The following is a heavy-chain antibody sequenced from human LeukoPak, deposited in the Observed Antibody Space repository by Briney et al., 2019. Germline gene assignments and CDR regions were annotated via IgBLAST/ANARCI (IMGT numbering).Heavy chain of an antibody. CDR2: VSGSGGST. CDR1: AFTFSSYA. J-gene: IGHJ2*01. V-gene: IGHV3-23*01. D-gene: IGHD6-19*01. Sequence: GGSLTLSCAASAFTFSSYAMSWVRQAPGKGLEWVSGVSGSGGSTYYADSVKGRFTISRDNSKNTLYLQLNSLRVEDTAEYYCAKTLRESSGREYFDLWGRGTLVTVSS. CDR3: AKTLRESSGREYFDL.